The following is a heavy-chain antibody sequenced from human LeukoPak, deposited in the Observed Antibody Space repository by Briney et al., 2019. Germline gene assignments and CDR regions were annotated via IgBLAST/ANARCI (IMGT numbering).Heavy chain of an antibody. Sequence: GGSLRLSCAASGFTFSSYWMSWVRQAPGKGLEWVANIKQDGSEKYYVDSVKGRFTISRDNAKNSLYLQMNSLRAEDTAVYYCARVGPYCSGGSCYQDYWGQGTLVTVSS. D-gene: IGHD2-15*01. J-gene: IGHJ4*02. CDR2: IKQDGSEK. CDR3: ARVGPYCSGGSCYQDY. V-gene: IGHV3-7*01. CDR1: GFTFSSYW.